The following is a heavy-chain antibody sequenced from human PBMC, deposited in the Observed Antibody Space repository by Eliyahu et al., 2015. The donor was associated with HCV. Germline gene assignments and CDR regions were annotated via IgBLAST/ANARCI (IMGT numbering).Heavy chain of an antibody. Sequence: GKGLEWVAFIRYDGSNKYYADSVKGRFTISRDNSKNTLYLQMNSLRAEDTAVYYCAKVMVNDFWSGYYATTDYYGMDVWGQGTTVTVSS. D-gene: IGHD3-3*01. V-gene: IGHV3-30*02. CDR3: AKVMVNDFWSGYYATTDYYGMDV. CDR2: IRYDGSNK. J-gene: IGHJ6*02.